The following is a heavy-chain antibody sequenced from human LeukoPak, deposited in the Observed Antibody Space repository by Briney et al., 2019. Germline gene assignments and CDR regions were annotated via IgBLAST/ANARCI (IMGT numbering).Heavy chain of an antibody. CDR1: GFTVSNNY. CDR3: AKRMSRGRLLVIYYYGMDV. D-gene: IGHD2-15*01. J-gene: IGHJ6*02. CDR2: ISGSGGST. Sequence: GGSLRLSCAASGFTVSNNYMSWVRQAPGKGLEWVSAISGSGGSTYYADSVKGRFTISRDNSKNTLYLQMNSLRAEDTAVYYCAKRMSRGRLLVIYYYGMDVWGQGTTVTVSS. V-gene: IGHV3-23*01.